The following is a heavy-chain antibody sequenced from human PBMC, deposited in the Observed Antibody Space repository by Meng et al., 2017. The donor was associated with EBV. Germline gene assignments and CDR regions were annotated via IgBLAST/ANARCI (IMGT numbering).Heavy chain of an antibody. Sequence: QVSRVQSGPQGKKPRASVKVSCKASGYTFSSYGISWVRQAPGQVLEWMGWISAYNGNTNYAQKLQGRVTMTTDTSTSTAYMELRSLRSDDTAVYYCARGLDYFDYWGQGTLVTVSS. CDR2: ISAYNGNT. CDR3: ARGLDYFDY. CDR1: GYTFSSYG. J-gene: IGHJ4*02. V-gene: IGHV1-18*01.